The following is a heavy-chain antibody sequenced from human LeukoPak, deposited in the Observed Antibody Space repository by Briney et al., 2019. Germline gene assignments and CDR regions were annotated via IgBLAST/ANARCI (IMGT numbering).Heavy chain of an antibody. CDR2: IWYDGSNK. V-gene: IGHV3-33*01. Sequence: PGRSLGLSCAASGFTFSSYGMHWVRQAPGKGLEWVAVIWYDGSNKYYADSVKGRFTISRDNSKNTLYLQMNSLRAEDTAVYYCARDIGPSTNWFDPWGQGTLVTVSS. CDR1: GFTFSSYG. D-gene: IGHD1-26*01. J-gene: IGHJ5*02. CDR3: ARDIGPSTNWFDP.